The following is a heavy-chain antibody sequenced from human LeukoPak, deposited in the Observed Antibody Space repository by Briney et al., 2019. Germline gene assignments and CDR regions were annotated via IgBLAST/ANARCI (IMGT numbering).Heavy chain of an antibody. Sequence: ASVKVSCKASGYTFIGYYMHWVRQAPGQGLEWMGWINPNSGGTKYAQKFQGRVTMTRDTSISTAYMELSSLSSDDTTVYYCARGGSIYCSPTSCYHGYYYYMDVWGKGTTVTISS. CDR3: ARGGSIYCSPTSCYHGYYYYMDV. V-gene: IGHV1-2*02. CDR1: GYTFIGYY. CDR2: INPNSGGT. J-gene: IGHJ6*03. D-gene: IGHD2-2*01.